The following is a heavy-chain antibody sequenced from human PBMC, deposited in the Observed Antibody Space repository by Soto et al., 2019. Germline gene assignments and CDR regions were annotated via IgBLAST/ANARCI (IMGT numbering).Heavy chain of an antibody. J-gene: IGHJ6*03. Sequence: QLQLQESGPGLVKPSETLSLTCTVSGGSISSSSYYWGWIRQPPGKGLEWIGSIYYSGSTYYNPSLTSRVTISVDTSKNQFSLKLSSVTAADTAVYYCATAARRGPYYYYMDVWGKGTTVTVSS. D-gene: IGHD2-2*01. CDR3: ATAARRGPYYYYMDV. CDR1: GGSISSSSYY. CDR2: IYYSGST. V-gene: IGHV4-39*01.